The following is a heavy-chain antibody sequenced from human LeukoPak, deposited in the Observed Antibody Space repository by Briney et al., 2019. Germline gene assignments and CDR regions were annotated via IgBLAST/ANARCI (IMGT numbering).Heavy chain of an antibody. CDR3: AKYGQFYDTSGYYWVFDY. J-gene: IGHJ4*02. Sequence: GGSLRLSCAASGFTFSTYAMSWVRQAPGKGLEWVSGISVSGDFTNYADSVEGRFTISRDNSRNTLYLQMNSLRAEDTAVYYCAKYGQFYDTSGYYWVFDYWGQGTLLTVSS. CDR2: ISVSGDFT. V-gene: IGHV3-23*01. CDR1: GFTFSTYA. D-gene: IGHD3-22*01.